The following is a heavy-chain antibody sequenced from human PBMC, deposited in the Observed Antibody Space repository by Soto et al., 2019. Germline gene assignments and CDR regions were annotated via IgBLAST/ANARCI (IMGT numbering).Heavy chain of an antibody. V-gene: IGHV1-18*01. CDR2: ISAYHGNT. D-gene: IGHD3-10*01. CDR3: ARPREIYGSGVLYGMDV. Sequence: QVQLVQSGAEVKKPGASVKVSCKASGYTFTSYGISWVRQAPGQGLECMVWISAYHGNTNYAQKLQGRVTMTTDTSTSTAYMELRSLRSDDTAVYYCARPREIYGSGVLYGMDVWGQGTTVTVSS. CDR1: GYTFTSYG. J-gene: IGHJ6*02.